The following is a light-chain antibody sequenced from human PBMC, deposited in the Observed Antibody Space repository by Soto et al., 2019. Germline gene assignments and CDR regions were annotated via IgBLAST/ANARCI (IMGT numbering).Light chain of an antibody. J-gene: IGLJ3*02. CDR1: SCDVGGYDY. CDR2: DVT. V-gene: IGLV2-8*01. CDR3: TTFVAGNNYWV. Sequence: QSVLTQPPSASGAPGRTVTISCTGTSCDVGGYDYVSWYQQHPGTAPKLIIYDVTKRPSGVPDRFSASKSGNTASLTVSGLQAEDEADYYCTTFVAGNNYWVFGGGTKLTVL.